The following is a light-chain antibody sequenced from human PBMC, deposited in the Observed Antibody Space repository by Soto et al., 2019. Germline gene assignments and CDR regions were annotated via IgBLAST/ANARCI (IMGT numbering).Light chain of an antibody. CDR2: LGS. CDR1: QSLLHSNGYNY. V-gene: IGKV2-28*01. J-gene: IGKJ2*01. CDR3: MQALQTPPSYT. Sequence: DIVMTQSPLSLPVTPGEPASISCRSSQSLLHSNGYNYVDWYLQKPGQSPQLLIYLGSYRASGVPDRFSGSGSGTDFTLKISRVEAEDVGVYYCMQALQTPPSYTFGQGTKLEIK.